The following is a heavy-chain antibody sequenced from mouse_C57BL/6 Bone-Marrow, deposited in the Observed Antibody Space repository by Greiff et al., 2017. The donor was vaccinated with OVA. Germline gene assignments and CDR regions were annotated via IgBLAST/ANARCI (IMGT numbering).Heavy chain of an antibody. CDR1: GYTFTSYW. J-gene: IGHJ4*01. CDR3: ARWLRLPSYDAMDY. CDR2: IDPSDSYT. Sequence: VQLQQPGAELVKPGASVKLSCKASGYTFTSYWMQWVKQRPGQGLEWIGEIDPSDSYTNYNQKFKGKATLTVDTSSSTAYMQLSSLTSEDSAVYYCARWLRLPSYDAMDYWGQGTSVTVSS. V-gene: IGHV1-50*01. D-gene: IGHD3-2*02.